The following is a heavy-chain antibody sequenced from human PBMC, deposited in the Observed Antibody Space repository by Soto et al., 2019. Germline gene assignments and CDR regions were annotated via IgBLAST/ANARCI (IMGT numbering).Heavy chain of an antibody. CDR3: ARELMTYYYGRDV. CDR2: IYYSGSA. J-gene: IGHJ6*02. Sequence: SETLSLTCTVSGDSVTSVSDYWSWIRQPPGKGLEWIGYIYYSGSADYNPSLGSRVTISIDTSKNQFSLKLTSVTAADTAVYYCARELMTYYYGRDVWGQGTPGTVS. D-gene: IGHD2-21*02. CDR1: GDSVTSVSDY. V-gene: IGHV4-61*01.